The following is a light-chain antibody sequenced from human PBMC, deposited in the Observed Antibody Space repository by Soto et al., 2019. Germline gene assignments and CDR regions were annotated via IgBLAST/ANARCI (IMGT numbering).Light chain of an antibody. CDR1: QAITSS. CDR3: QQDNYAPT. J-gene: IGKJ3*01. V-gene: IGKV1D-13*01. CDR2: DAS. Sequence: AIQLTQSPSSLSASVCDRVTITCRASQAITSSLAWFQQKPGEPTELLISDASTLESRVPSRFSGSGSGTDFTLTNSSLQCEDFTNYYCQQDNYAPTLGPGTKVDLK.